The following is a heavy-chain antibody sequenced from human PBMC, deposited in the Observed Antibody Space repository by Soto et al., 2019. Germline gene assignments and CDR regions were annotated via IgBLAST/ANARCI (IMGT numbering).Heavy chain of an antibody. CDR2: IIPSGGSA. D-gene: IGHD3-10*01. V-gene: IGHV1-69*10. Sequence: SVKVSCKASGGTFSSYAISWVRQAPGQGLEWMGVIIPSGGSADYAQKFQGRVSMTADTSTSIVYMELSSLRSEDTAVYYCARPAMPDYGTHYFDLWGQGTPVTVSS. CDR1: GGTFSSYA. J-gene: IGHJ4*02. CDR3: ARPAMPDYGTHYFDL.